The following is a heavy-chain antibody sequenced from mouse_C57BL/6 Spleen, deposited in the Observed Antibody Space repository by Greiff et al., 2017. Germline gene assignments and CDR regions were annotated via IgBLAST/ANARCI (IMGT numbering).Heavy chain of an antibody. Sequence: ESGPGLVKPSQSLSLTCSVTGYSITSGYYWNWIRQFPGNKLEWMGYISYDGSTNYNPSLKNPISITLDTSKNQFFLKLNSVTTEDTATXDCARGGGNYVWFAYWGQGTLVTVSA. J-gene: IGHJ3*01. CDR1: GYSITSGYY. V-gene: IGHV3-6*01. CDR3: ARGGGNYVWFAY. D-gene: IGHD2-1*01. CDR2: ISYDGST.